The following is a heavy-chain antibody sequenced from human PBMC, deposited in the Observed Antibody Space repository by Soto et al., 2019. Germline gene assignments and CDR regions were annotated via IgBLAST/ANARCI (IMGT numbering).Heavy chain of an antibody. V-gene: IGHV4-59*01. D-gene: IGHD3-10*01. J-gene: IGHJ3*02. CDR2: IYYSGST. Sequence: SETLSLTCTVSGGSISSYYWSWIRQPPGKGLEWIGYIYYSGSTNYNPSLKSRVTISVDTSKNQFSLKLSSVTAADTAVYYCARDYGDAFDIWGQGTMVTVSS. CDR1: GGSISSYY. CDR3: ARDYGDAFDI.